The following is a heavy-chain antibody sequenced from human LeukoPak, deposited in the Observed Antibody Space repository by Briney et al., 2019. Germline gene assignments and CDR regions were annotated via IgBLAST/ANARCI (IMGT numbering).Heavy chain of an antibody. CDR2: IYYSGST. CDR1: GGSISSSSYY. J-gene: IGHJ4*02. CDR3: ARGREMATTPFDY. D-gene: IGHD5-24*01. V-gene: IGHV4-39*07. Sequence: PSEPLSLTCTVSGGSISSSSYYWGWIRQPPGKGLVWIGSIYYSGSTYYNPSLKSRVTISVDTSKNQISLKLSSVTAADTAVYYCARGREMATTPFDYWGQGTLVTVSS.